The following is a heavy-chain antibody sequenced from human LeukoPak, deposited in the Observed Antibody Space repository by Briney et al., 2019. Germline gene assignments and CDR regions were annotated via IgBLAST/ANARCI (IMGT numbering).Heavy chain of an antibody. CDR3: ARPNWNDLHFDY. V-gene: IGHV4-39*07. CDR2: IYYSGNT. D-gene: IGHD1-1*01. Sequence: SETLSLTCTVSGVSITSSSYYWGWIREPPGKGLEWIGSIYYSGNTYYNPSLKSRVTISVDTSKNQFSLRLSSVTAADTAVYYCARPNWNDLHFDYWGQGTLVTVSS. J-gene: IGHJ4*02. CDR1: GVSITSSSYY.